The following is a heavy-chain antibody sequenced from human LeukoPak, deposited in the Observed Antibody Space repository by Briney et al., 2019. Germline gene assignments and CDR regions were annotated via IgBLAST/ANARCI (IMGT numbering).Heavy chain of an antibody. CDR3: ARGIAAAGTLGWFDP. CDR1: GFTFSSYA. D-gene: IGHD6-13*01. Sequence: GGSLRLPCAASGFTFSSYAMSWVRQAPGKGLEWVSAISGSGGSTYYADSVKGRFTISRDNSKNTLYLQMNSLRAEDTAVYYCARGIAAAGTLGWFDPWGQGTLVTVSS. CDR2: ISGSGGST. J-gene: IGHJ5*02. V-gene: IGHV3-23*01.